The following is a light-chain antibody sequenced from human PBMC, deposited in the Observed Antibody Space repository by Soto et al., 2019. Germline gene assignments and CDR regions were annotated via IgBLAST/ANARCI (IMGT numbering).Light chain of an antibody. J-gene: IGKJ4*01. V-gene: IGKV1-33*01. CDR2: DAS. CDR3: QQYDNLPLT. CDR1: QSISSY. Sequence: DIQMTQSPSTLSASVGDRVTITCRASQSISSYLNWYKQKPGKAPKLLIYDASNLETGVPSRFSGSGSGTDFTFTISSLKPEDIETYYCQQYDNLPLTCGGGTKVDIK.